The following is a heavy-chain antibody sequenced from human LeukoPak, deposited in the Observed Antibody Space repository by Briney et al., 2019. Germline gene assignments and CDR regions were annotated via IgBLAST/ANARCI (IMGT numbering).Heavy chain of an antibody. J-gene: IGHJ4*02. D-gene: IGHD1-14*01. Sequence: PGGSLRLFCAASGFTFSSCGFNSVRQAPGKGLEWVSSTGPTGTDRYYADSVRGRFTISRDNAKNSMYLQMDSLRDEDTAVYYCATETIGRHYDYWGQGTLLTVSS. CDR1: GFTFSSCG. CDR2: TGPTGTDR. CDR3: ATETIGRHYDY. V-gene: IGHV3-21*01.